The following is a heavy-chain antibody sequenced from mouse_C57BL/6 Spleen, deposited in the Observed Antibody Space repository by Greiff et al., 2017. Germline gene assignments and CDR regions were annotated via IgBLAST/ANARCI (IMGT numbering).Heavy chain of an antibody. D-gene: IGHD2-3*01. Sequence: EVQLQESGPGLVKPSQSLSLTCSVTGYSITSGYYWNLIRQFPGNKLEWIGYISYDGSNNYNPSLKNRISITRDTSKNQFFLKLNSVTTEDTATYYCARWLLEAWYFDVWGTGTTVTVSS. CDR1: GYSITSGYY. V-gene: IGHV3-6*01. CDR2: ISYDGSN. J-gene: IGHJ1*03. CDR3: ARWLLEAWYFDV.